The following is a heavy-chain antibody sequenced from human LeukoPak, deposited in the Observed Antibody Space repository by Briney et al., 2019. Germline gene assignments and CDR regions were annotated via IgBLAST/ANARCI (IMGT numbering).Heavy chain of an antibody. CDR3: ARDNSGWLDNFDY. Sequence: PSETLSLTCAVSAYSIGSGYYWGWIRPPTGKGLEWIGSFYHSGSTYYNPSLKSRVTISVDTSKNQFSLKLSSVTAADTAVYYCARDNSGWLDNFDYWGLGTLLTVSS. CDR1: AYSIGSGYY. CDR2: FYHSGST. D-gene: IGHD6-19*01. J-gene: IGHJ4*02. V-gene: IGHV4-38-2*02.